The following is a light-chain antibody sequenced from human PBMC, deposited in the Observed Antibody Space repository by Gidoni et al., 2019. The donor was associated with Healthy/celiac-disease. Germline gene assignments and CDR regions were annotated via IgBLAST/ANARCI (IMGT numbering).Light chain of an antibody. CDR3: QQSYSTPRVT. Sequence: DIQMTQSPSFRSASVGDRVTITCRASQSISSYLNWYQQKPGKAPKLLIYAASSLQSGVPSRFSGSGSGTDFTLTISSLQPEDFATYYCQQSYSTPRVTFGQGTKVEIK. J-gene: IGKJ1*01. CDR1: QSISSY. V-gene: IGKV1-39*01. CDR2: AAS.